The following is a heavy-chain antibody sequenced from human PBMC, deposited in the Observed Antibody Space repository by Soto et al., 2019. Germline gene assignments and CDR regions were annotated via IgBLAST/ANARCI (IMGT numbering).Heavy chain of an antibody. D-gene: IGHD5-18*01. J-gene: IGHJ6*02. V-gene: IGHV3-30*18. CDR2: ISYDGSNK. Sequence: QVQLVESGGGVVQPGRSLRLSCAASGFTFSSYGMHWVRQAPGKGLEWVAVISYDGSNKYYADSVKGRFTISRDNSKNTLYLQMNSLRAEDTAVYYCAKDQTGYSYGYDYYYYGMDVWGQGTTVTVSS. CDR3: AKDQTGYSYGYDYYYYGMDV. CDR1: GFTFSSYG.